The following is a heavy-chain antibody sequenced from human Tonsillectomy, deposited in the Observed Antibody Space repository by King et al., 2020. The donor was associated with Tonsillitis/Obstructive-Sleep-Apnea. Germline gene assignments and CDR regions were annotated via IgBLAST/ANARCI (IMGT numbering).Heavy chain of an antibody. CDR2: IWYDGSNK. CDR3: ARAGVPAAKDYYMDV. CDR1: GFTFSSYG. J-gene: IGHJ6*03. Sequence: VQLVESGGGVLQPGRSLRLSCTASGFTFSSYGMHWVRQAPGKGLEWVAVIWYDGSNKYYADSVKGRFTISRDNSKNTLYLQMMSLRAEDTAVYYCARAGVPAAKDYYMDVWGKGTTVTVSS. D-gene: IGHD2-2*01. V-gene: IGHV3-33*01.